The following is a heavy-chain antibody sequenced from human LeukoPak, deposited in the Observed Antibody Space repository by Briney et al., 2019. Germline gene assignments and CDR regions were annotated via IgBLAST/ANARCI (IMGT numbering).Heavy chain of an antibody. D-gene: IGHD3-10*02. V-gene: IGHV1-2*06. CDR2: INPNSGGT. Sequence: ASVKVSCKASGYSFTGYYINWVRQAPGQGLEWMGRINPNSGGTNYAQKFQGRVTMTRDTSISTAYMELSRLRSDDTAVYYCARIVRGVDPWYYFDYWGQGTLVTVSS. J-gene: IGHJ4*02. CDR1: GYSFTGYY. CDR3: ARIVRGVDPWYYFDY.